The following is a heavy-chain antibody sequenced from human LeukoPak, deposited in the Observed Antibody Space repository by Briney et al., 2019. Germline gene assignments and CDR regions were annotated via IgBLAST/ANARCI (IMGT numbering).Heavy chain of an antibody. Sequence: GGSLRLSCAASGFTFSNYGMNWVRQASGKGLEWVSAISGSGDNTYYADSVKGRFTISRDNSKNTLYLQMNSLRAEDTAVYYCAKGPYSGFSWGQGTLVTVSS. CDR2: ISGSGDNT. V-gene: IGHV3-23*01. J-gene: IGHJ5*02. CDR1: GFTFSNYG. CDR3: AKGPYSGFS. D-gene: IGHD1-26*01.